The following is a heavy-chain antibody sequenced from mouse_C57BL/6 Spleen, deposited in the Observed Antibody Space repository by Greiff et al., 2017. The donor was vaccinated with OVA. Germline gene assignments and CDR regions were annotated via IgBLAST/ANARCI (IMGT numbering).Heavy chain of an antibody. V-gene: IGHV1-52*01. Sequence: QVQLKQPGAELVRPGSSVKLSCKASGYTFTSYWMNWVKQRPIQGLEWIGNIDPSDSETHYNQKFKDKATLTVDKSSSTAYMQLSSLTSEDSAVYSCASRGNGTVVGYWGQGTTLTVSS. CDR2: IDPSDSET. D-gene: IGHD1-1*01. CDR3: ASRGNGTVVGY. CDR1: GYTFTSYW. J-gene: IGHJ2*01.